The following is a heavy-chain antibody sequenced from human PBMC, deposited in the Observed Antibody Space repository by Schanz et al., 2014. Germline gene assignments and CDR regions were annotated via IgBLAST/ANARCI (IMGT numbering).Heavy chain of an antibody. V-gene: IGHV3-30*19. J-gene: IGHJ3*01. Sequence: QVQLVESGGGVVQPGRSLRLSCATSGFTFSRFGMHWVRQAPGQGLEKVAVTSTDGTKTYYAASVRGRFTISRDNSKNTVYLQMNSLRSEDTAVYYCTRDRGALINHNDALDLWGQGTMVSVSS. D-gene: IGHD3-16*01. CDR2: TSTDGTKT. CDR3: TRDRGALINHNDALDL. CDR1: GFTFSRFG.